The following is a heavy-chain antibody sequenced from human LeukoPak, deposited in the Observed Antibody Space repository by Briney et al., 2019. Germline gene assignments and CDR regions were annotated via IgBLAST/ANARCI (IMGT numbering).Heavy chain of an antibody. Sequence: GGSLRLSCAASGFTFSGYWMSWVRQAPGKGLEWVANIKQDGSEKYYVDSVKGRFTISRDNAKNSLFLQMNSLRAEDTAVYYCAKRNYDSSGYYPHYFDYWGQGTLVTVSS. CDR2: IKQDGSEK. J-gene: IGHJ4*02. CDR1: GFTFSGYW. CDR3: AKRNYDSSGYYPHYFDY. V-gene: IGHV3-7*05. D-gene: IGHD3-22*01.